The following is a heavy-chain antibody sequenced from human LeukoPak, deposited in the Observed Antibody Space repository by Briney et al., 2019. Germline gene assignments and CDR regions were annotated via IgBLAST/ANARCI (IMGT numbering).Heavy chain of an antibody. D-gene: IGHD2-15*01. J-gene: IGHJ4*02. V-gene: IGHV4-39*01. CDR1: GGSISSSSYY. CDR2: IYYSGST. CDR3: ARQDSTRYCSGGSCFSDY. Sequence: SETLSLTXTVSGGSISSSSYYWGWIRQPPGKGLEWIGSIYYSGSTYYNPSLKSRVTISVDTSKNQFSLKLSSVTAADTAVYYCARQDSTRYCSGGSCFSDYWGQGTLVTVSS.